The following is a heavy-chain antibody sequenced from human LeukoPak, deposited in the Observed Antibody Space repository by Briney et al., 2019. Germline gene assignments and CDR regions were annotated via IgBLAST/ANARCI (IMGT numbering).Heavy chain of an antibody. CDR3: ARASPEVATIPLDY. J-gene: IGHJ4*02. CDR2: IYYTGST. CDR1: GGSISNYY. Sequence: SETLSLTCTVSGGSISNYYWNWIRQPPGKGLEWIGYIYYTGSTNYNPSLKSRVTMSVDTSKNQFSLNLKSVTPEDTAVYYCARASPEVATIPLDYWGQGTLVTVSS. D-gene: IGHD5-12*01. V-gene: IGHV4-59*01.